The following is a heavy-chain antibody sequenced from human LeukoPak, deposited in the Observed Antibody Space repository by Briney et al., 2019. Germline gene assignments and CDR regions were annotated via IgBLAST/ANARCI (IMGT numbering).Heavy chain of an antibody. D-gene: IGHD1-1*01. CDR3: ARSFDAWNDDYYYYYGMDV. CDR2: IYTGGST. Sequence: SETLSLTCTVSGGSISSYYWSWIRQPAGKGLEWIGRIYTGGSTNYNPSLKSRVTMSVDTSKNQFSLKLSSVTAADTAVYYCARSFDAWNDDYYYYYGMDVWGQGTTVTVSS. CDR1: GGSISSYY. V-gene: IGHV4-4*07. J-gene: IGHJ6*02.